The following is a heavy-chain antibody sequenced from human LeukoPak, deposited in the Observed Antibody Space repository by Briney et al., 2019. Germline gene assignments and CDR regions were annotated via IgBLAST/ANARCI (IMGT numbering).Heavy chain of an antibody. CDR2: ICYSGNT. V-gene: IGHV4-39*01. CDR1: GGSIGSSFYC. Sequence: SETLSLTRTVSGGSIGSSFYCWGWIRHPPGRGVEWIGRICYSGNTYYNASLKSRIIISVDSSKIQFSLKLSSVTDADTAVYYCARRGSENYYVDSWGQGTLVTVSS. CDR3: ARRGSENYYVDS. D-gene: IGHD3-10*01. J-gene: IGHJ4*02.